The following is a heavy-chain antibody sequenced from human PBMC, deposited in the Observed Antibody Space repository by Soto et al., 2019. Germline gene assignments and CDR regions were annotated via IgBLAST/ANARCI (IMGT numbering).Heavy chain of an antibody. CDR3: ARDSSGYYYVPDY. CDR2: IIPIFGTA. V-gene: IGHV1-69*13. D-gene: IGHD3-22*01. Sequence: ASVKVSCKAAGGTFSSYAISWVRQAPGQGLEWMGGIIPIFGTANYAQKFQGRVTITADESTSTAYMELSSLRSEDTAVYYCARDSSGYYYVPDYWGQGTRVTVS. CDR1: GGTFSSYA. J-gene: IGHJ4*02.